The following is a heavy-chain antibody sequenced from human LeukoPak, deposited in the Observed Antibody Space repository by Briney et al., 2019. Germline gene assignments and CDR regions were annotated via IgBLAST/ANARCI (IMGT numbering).Heavy chain of an antibody. J-gene: IGHJ6*03. CDR1: GFTFSSYG. V-gene: IGHV3-30*02. Sequence: GGSLRLSCAASGFTFSSYGMHWVRQAPGKGLEWVAFIRYDGSNKYYADSVKGRFTISRDNSKNTLYLQMNSLRAEDTAVYYCAKSATILMTGTTAGFHYYYYMDVWGKGTTVTVSS. D-gene: IGHD1-7*01. CDR3: AKSATILMTGTTAGFHYYYYMDV. CDR2: IRYDGSNK.